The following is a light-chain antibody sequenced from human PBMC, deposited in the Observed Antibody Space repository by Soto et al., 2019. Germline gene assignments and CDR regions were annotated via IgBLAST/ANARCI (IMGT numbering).Light chain of an antibody. CDR1: SSNIGNNY. V-gene: IGLV1-51*01. Sequence: QSVLTQPPSVSAAPGQTVTISCSGSSSNIGNNYVSWYQQLPGTAPKLLIYDNNKRPSGIPDRFSGSKSGTSATLGITGLQTGDEAGYYCGTWDSSLRRVFGGGTKLTVL. CDR2: DNN. CDR3: GTWDSSLRRV. J-gene: IGLJ2*01.